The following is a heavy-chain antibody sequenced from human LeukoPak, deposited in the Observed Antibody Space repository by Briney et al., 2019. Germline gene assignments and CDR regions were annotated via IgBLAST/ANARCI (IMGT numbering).Heavy chain of an antibody. CDR2: MYYSGST. V-gene: IGHV4-39*01. D-gene: IGHD5-18*01. Sequence: PSETLSLTCSVSGGSISSSSYYWAWIRQPPGKGLEWIGSMYYSGSTYYNPSLDSRVTMSVDTSKNQFSLKLTSVTAADTAVYYYARYMSSTAQDYWGQGTLVTVSS. CDR3: ARYMSSTAQDY. CDR1: GGSISSSSYY. J-gene: IGHJ4*02.